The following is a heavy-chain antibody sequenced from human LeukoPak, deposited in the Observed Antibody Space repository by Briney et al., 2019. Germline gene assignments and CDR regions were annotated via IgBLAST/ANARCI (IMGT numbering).Heavy chain of an antibody. D-gene: IGHD3-10*01. CDR3: AREFLMVRGYDY. J-gene: IGHJ4*02. CDR2: ISSSSSYI. CDR1: GFTFSSYW. Sequence: GGSLRLSCAASGFTFSSYWMSWVRQAPGKGLEWVSSISSSSSYIYYADSVKGRFTISRDNAKNSLYLQMNSLRAEDTAVYYCAREFLMVRGYDYWGQGTLVTVSS. V-gene: IGHV3-21*01.